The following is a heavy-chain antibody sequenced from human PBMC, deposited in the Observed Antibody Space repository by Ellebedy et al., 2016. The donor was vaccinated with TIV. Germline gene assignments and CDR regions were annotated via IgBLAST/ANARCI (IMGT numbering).Heavy chain of an antibody. CDR3: ARGPTNPANSYYYGIDV. CDR1: DGAISSND. D-gene: IGHD2-8*01. J-gene: IGHJ6*02. V-gene: IGHV3-66*01. Sequence: LSLTCAVSDGAISSNDWWSWVRQAPGKGLEWVSLIYSGGTTYYAVSVRGRFTISRDNSKNTLYLQMNSLRVEDAAVYYCARGPTNPANSYYYGIDVWGQGTTVTVSS. CDR2: IYSGGTT.